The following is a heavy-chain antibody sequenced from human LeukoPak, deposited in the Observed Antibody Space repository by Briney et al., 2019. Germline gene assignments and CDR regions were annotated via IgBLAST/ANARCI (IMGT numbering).Heavy chain of an antibody. Sequence: PGGSLRLSCAASGFTFISFAMSWVRQAPGKGLEWVSPISRTGVATYYANSVKGRFTISRENSKNTVYLQMNSLRAEDTAVYYCAKHSHDGSAPYYEVQFDSWGQGTLVTVSS. D-gene: IGHD3-22*01. CDR2: ISRTGVAT. V-gene: IGHV3-23*01. CDR3: AKHSHDGSAPYYEVQFDS. CDR1: GFTFISFA. J-gene: IGHJ4*02.